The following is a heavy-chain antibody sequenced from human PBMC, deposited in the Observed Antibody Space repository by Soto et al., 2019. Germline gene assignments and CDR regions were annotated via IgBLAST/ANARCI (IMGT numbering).Heavy chain of an antibody. D-gene: IGHD2-15*01. V-gene: IGHV3-23*01. J-gene: IGHJ2*01. CDR1: GFTFTSCA. CDR3: AKGTLRLETYCSGTACYYWYFDL. CDR2: ISASGGST. Sequence: PGGSLRLSCSASGFTFTSCAMNWVRQAPGKGLEWVSGISASGGSTYYADSVKGRFTISRDNSRNTVYLQMNSLRAEDTAEYYCAKGTLRLETYCSGTACYYWYFDLWGRGALVTVSS.